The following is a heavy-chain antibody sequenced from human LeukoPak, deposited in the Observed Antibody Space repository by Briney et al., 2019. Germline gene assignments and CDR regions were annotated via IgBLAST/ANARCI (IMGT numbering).Heavy chain of an antibody. V-gene: IGHV1-69*06. D-gene: IGHD4-17*01. CDR3: ASDPLTDYGDYLYNWFDP. J-gene: IGHJ5*02. Sequence: ASVKVSCKASGYTFTGYYMHWVRQAPGQGLEWMGGIIPIFGTANYAQKFQGRVTITADKSTSTAYMELSSLRSEDTAVYYCASDPLTDYGDYLYNWFDPWGQGTLVTVSS. CDR1: GYTFTGYY. CDR2: IIPIFGTA.